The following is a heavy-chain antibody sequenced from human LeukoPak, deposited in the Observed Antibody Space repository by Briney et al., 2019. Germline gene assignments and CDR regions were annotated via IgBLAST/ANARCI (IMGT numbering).Heavy chain of an antibody. V-gene: IGHV3-23*01. CDR3: AKTPKASGYSYGYGGDWYFDL. D-gene: IGHD5-18*01. CDR2: ISGSGGST. J-gene: IGHJ2*01. Sequence: SGGSLRPSRAASGFTFSSYAMSWVRQAPGKGLEWVPAISGSGGSTYYADSVKGRFTISRDNSKNTLYLQMNSLRAEDTAVYYCAKTPKASGYSYGYGGDWYFDLWGRGTLVTVSS. CDR1: GFTFSSYA.